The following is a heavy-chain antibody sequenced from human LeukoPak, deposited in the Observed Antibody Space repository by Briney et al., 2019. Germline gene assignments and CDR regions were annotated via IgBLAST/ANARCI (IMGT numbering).Heavy chain of an antibody. CDR3: ARGGGGSYCDY. CDR2: INADNGNT. CDR1: GYTFTSYA. J-gene: IGHJ4*02. V-gene: IGHV1-3*01. D-gene: IGHD3-16*01. Sequence: ASVKVSCKASGYTFTSYAMHWVRQAPGQRLEWMGWINADNGNTKYSQKFQGRVTITSDTSASTAYMELSSLRSEDTAVYYCARGGGGSYCDYWGQGTLVTVSS.